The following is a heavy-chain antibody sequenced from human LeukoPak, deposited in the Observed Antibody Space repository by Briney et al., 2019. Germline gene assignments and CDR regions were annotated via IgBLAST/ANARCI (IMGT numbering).Heavy chain of an antibody. CDR2: IYYSGST. V-gene: IGHV4-39*01. D-gene: IGHD2-21*02. Sequence: WIRQPPGKGLEWIGSIYYSGSTYYNPSLKSRVTISVDTSKNQFSLKLSSVTAADTAVYYCARLPAYCGGDCYSYYFDYWGQGTLVTVSS. J-gene: IGHJ4*02. CDR3: ARLPAYCGGDCYSYYFDY.